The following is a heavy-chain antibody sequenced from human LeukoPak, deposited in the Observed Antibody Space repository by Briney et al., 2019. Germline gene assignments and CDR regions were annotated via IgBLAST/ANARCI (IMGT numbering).Heavy chain of an antibody. V-gene: IGHV3-7*03. CDR2: MKQDGSEE. Sequence: GSLRLSCAASGFTFSSYWMSWVRQAPGKGLEWVANMKQDGSEEYYVDSVKGRFTISRDNAKNSVYLQMNSLRAEDTAVYYCARKAYYFDYWGQGTLVTVSS. CDR1: GFTFSSYW. J-gene: IGHJ4*02. CDR3: ARKAYYFDY.